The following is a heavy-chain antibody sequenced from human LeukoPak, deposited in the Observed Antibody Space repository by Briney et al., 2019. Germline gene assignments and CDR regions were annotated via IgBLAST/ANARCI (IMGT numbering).Heavy chain of an antibody. Sequence: GRSLRLSCAASGFTFDDYAMHWVRQAPGKGLEWVSGTSWNSGSIAYADSVKGRFTISRDNAKNSLSLQMNSLRAEDTPLYYCARSENWNDVQAVDIWGQGTMVTVSS. CDR1: GFTFDDYA. J-gene: IGHJ3*02. D-gene: IGHD1-1*01. CDR3: ARSENWNDVQAVDI. CDR2: TSWNSGSI. V-gene: IGHV3-9*01.